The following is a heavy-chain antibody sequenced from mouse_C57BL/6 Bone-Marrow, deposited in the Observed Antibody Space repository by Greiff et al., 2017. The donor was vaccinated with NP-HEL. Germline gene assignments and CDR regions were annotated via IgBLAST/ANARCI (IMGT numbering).Heavy chain of an antibody. Sequence: VQLQQPGAELVRPGSSVKLSCKASGYTFTSYWMDWVKQRPGQGLEWIGNIYPSDSETHYNQKFKDKATLTVDKSSSTAYMQLSSLTSEDSAVYYCATPTYDYDLYYWGQGTTLTVSS. CDR3: ATPTYDYDLYY. CDR1: GYTFTSYW. J-gene: IGHJ2*01. V-gene: IGHV1-61*01. CDR2: IYPSDSET. D-gene: IGHD2-4*01.